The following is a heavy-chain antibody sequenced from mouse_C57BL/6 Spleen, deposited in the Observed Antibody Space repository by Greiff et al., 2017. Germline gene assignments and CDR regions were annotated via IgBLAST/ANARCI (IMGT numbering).Heavy chain of an antibody. V-gene: IGHV5-16*01. CDR1: GSTFSDYY. J-gene: IGHJ1*03. Sequence: EVKLVESEGGLVQPGSSMKLSCTASGSTFSDYYMAWVRQVPEKGLEWVANINYDGSSTYYLDSLKSRFIISRDNAKNILYLQMSSLKSEDTATYYCARDRGSHHYYGSSPAFDVWGTGTTVTVSS. D-gene: IGHD1-1*01. CDR2: INYDGSST. CDR3: ARDRGSHHYYGSSPAFDV.